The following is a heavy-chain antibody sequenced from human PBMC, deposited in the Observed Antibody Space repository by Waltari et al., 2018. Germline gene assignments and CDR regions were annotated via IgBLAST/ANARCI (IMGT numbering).Heavy chain of an antibody. CDR2: IPYDGSNK. CDR3: AREESGLDY. V-gene: IGHV3-30-3*01. J-gene: IGHJ4*02. Sequence: QVQLVESGGGVVQPGRSLRLSCAASGFTFSSYAMHWVRQAPGKGLAWGAVIPYDGSNKYYAYSVKGRFTSSRDNSKNALYLQMNSLRAEDTAVYYCAREESGLDYWGQGTLVTVSS. CDR1: GFTFSSYA.